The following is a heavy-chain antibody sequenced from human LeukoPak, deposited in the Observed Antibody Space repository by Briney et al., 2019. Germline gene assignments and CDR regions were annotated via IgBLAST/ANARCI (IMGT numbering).Heavy chain of an antibody. CDR3: ARDSASSSGY. CDR2: ISSYNGNT. D-gene: IGHD6-19*01. Sequence: EASVKVSCKASGYTFTNNGISWVRQAPGQGLEWMGWISSYNGNTNYAQNLQGRVTMTTDTSTSTAYMELRSLRSDDTAVYYCARDSASSSGYWGQGTLVTVSS. CDR1: GYTFTNNG. V-gene: IGHV1-18*01. J-gene: IGHJ4*02.